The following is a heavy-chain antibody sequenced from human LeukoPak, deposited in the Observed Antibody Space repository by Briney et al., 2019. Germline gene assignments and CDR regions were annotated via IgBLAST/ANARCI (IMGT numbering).Heavy chain of an antibody. J-gene: IGHJ4*02. V-gene: IGHV3-30-3*01. CDR1: GFTLSNYA. Sequence: QPGGSLRLSCAASGFTLSNYAMHWVRQAPGKGLEWVAVISYDGNNKYYADSVKGRFTISRDNAKNSLYLQMNSLRDEDTAVYYCATRAAYKYGFEYWGQGTLVTVSS. CDR2: ISYDGNNK. D-gene: IGHD5-18*01. CDR3: ATRAAYKYGFEY.